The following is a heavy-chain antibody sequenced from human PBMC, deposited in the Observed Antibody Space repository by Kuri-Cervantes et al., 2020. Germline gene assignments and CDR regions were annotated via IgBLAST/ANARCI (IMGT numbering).Heavy chain of an antibody. CDR2: MHPNSANT. D-gene: IGHD1-1*01. CDR1: GYTFTSYD. J-gene: IGHJ4*02. V-gene: IGHV1-8*02. CDR3: ARGGSGFDY. Sequence: GGSLRLSCKASGYTFTSYDLNWVRQAPGQGPEWVGWMHPNSANTGYAQKFQGRVLMTRNASISTAYMELSSLRSEDTAVYYCARGGSGFDYWGQGTLVTVSS.